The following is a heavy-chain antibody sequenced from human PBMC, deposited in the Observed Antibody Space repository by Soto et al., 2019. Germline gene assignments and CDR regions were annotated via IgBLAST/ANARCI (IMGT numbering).Heavy chain of an antibody. CDR3: AKGVAVAGITGFD. J-gene: IGHJ4*02. Sequence: GGSLRLSCAASGFTFSSYGMHWVRQAPGKGLEWVAVISYDGSNKYYADSVKGRFTISRGNSKNTLYLQMNSLRAEDTAVYYCAKGVAVAGITGFDWGQGTLVTVSS. CDR1: GFTFSSYG. D-gene: IGHD6-19*01. V-gene: IGHV3-30*18. CDR2: ISYDGSNK.